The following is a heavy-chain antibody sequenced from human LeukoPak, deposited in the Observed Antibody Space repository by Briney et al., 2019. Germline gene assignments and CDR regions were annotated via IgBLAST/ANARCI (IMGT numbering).Heavy chain of an antibody. CDR1: GFTVSSNY. CDR2: IYSGGST. J-gene: IGHJ4*02. CDR3: ARARGGVIVALNY. Sequence: PGGSLRLSCAASGFTVSSNYMSWVRQAPGKGLEWVSVIYSGGSTYYADSVKGRFTISRDNAKNSLYLQMNSLRAEDTAVYYCARARGGVIVALNYWGQGTLVTVSS. V-gene: IGHV3-66*01. D-gene: IGHD3-16*02.